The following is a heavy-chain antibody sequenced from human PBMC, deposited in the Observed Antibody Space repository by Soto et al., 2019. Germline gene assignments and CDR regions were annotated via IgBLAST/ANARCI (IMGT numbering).Heavy chain of an antibody. D-gene: IGHD6-6*01. V-gene: IGHV4-34*01. J-gene: IGHJ4*02. CDR1: GGSFSGYY. CDR2: INHSGST. CDR3: ARGSSLDSSSSPIDY. Sequence: KASETLSLTCAVYGGSFSGYYWSRIRQPPGKGLEWIGEINHSGSTNYNPSLKSRVTISVDTSKNQFSLKLSSVTAADTAVYYCARGSSLDSSSSPIDYWGQGTLVTVSS.